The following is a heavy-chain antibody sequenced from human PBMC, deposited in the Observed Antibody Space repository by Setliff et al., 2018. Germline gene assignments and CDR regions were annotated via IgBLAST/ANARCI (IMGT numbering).Heavy chain of an antibody. J-gene: IGHJ2*01. Sequence: ASVKVSCKASGYTFTNYALHWLRQAPGQRLEWMAYINGGNGNTHYSQKFRGRVPVTRDTSASTVFMELSTLRSEDTAVYYCARETYDILTGYTYWYFDLWGRGTLVTVSS. CDR2: INGGNGNT. V-gene: IGHV1-3*01. CDR1: GYTFTNYA. CDR3: ARETYDILTGYTYWYFDL. D-gene: IGHD3-9*01.